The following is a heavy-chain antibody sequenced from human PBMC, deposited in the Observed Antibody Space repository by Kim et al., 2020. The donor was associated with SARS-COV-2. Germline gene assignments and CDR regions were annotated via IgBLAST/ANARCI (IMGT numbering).Heavy chain of an antibody. Sequence: GRGRFTISRDNSKNTLYLQMNSLRAEDTAVYYCAKKFHYGSGSYLYYFDYWGQGTLVTVSS. J-gene: IGHJ4*02. CDR3: AKKFHYGSGSYLYYFDY. V-gene: IGHV3-23*01. D-gene: IGHD3-10*01.